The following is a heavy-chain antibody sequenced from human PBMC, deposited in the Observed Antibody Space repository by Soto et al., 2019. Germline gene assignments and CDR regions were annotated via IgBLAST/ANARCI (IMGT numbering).Heavy chain of an antibody. V-gene: IGHV1-8*01. CDR2: MNPNSGNT. CDR3: ARERTGTTSMDV. Sequence: GASVKVSCKASGYTFTSYDINWVRQATGQGLEWMGWMNPNSGNTGYAQKFQGRVTMTRNTSISTAYMELSSLRSEDTAVYYCARERTGTTSMDVWGQGTTVXAP. D-gene: IGHD1-1*01. CDR1: GYTFTSYD. J-gene: IGHJ6*02.